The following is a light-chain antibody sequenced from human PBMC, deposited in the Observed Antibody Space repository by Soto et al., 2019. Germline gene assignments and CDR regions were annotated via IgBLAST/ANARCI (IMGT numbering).Light chain of an antibody. CDR1: EDITHY. Sequence: IQLTQSPSSLSASVGDRVTVTCRASEDITHYLAWYQQKAGKAPKLLIYDASTLHSGVPSRFSGSGSDTDFTLTISGLKPEDFATYYCQQLTRYPSTFGGGTKVEIK. V-gene: IGKV1-9*01. CDR3: QQLTRYPST. CDR2: DAS. J-gene: IGKJ4*01.